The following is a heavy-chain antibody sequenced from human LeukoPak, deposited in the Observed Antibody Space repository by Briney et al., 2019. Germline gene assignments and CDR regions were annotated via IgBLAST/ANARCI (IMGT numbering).Heavy chain of an antibody. CDR1: GFTFSGSA. CDR3: RAAADLNDY. Sequence: GGSLRLSCAASGFTFSGSAMHWVRQASGKGLEWLGRIRSKADSSTTAYAASVKGRFIVSRDDSKNTAYLQMNSLKTEDTAVYYCRAAADLNDYWGQGTLVTVSS. CDR2: IRSKADSSTT. D-gene: IGHD6-13*01. V-gene: IGHV3-73*01. J-gene: IGHJ4*02.